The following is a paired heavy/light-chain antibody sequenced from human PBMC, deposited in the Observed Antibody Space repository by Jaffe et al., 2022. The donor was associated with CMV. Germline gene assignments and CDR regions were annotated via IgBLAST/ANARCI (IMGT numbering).Heavy chain of an antibody. V-gene: IGHV4-59*08. CDR2: VSYTTRT. CDR1: GGSINFYY. CDR3: ARSPTDGPNFFDY. J-gene: IGHJ4*02. Sequence: QVQLQESGPGLVKPAETLSLTCTVSGGSINFYYWSWIRQPPGRGLEWVASVSYTTRTNYNPSLKSRVTISVDTSNNQFSLKLTSVTAADTAVYYCARSPTDGPNFFDYWGQGALVTVSS.
Light chain of an antibody. CDR1: QSVSSW. J-gene: IGKJ3*01. V-gene: IGKV1-5*03. Sequence: DIQMTQSPSTLSASVGDRVTITCRASQSVSSWLAWYQQKPGKAPNLLIYKASTLESGVPSRFSGSTSGTEFTLTISSLQPDDFATYYCQQYSSYPFTFGPGTKVDIK. CDR3: QQYSSYPFT. CDR2: KAS.